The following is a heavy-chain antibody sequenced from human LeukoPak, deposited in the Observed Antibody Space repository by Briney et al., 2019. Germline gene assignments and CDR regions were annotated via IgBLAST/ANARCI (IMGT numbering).Heavy chain of an antibody. V-gene: IGHV4-34*01. Sequence: PSETLSLTCTVSGGSISSYYWSWIRQPPGKGLEWIGEINHSGSTNYNPSLKSRVTISVDTSKNQFSLKLSSVTAADTAVYYCARGLGCSGGSCYFYYYYYYMDVWGKGTTVTVSS. CDR3: ARGLGCSGGSCYFYYYYYYMDV. J-gene: IGHJ6*03. D-gene: IGHD2-15*01. CDR1: GGSISSYY. CDR2: INHSGST.